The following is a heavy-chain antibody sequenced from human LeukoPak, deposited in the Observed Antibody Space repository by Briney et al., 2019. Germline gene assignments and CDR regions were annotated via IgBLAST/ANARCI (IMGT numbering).Heavy chain of an antibody. J-gene: IGHJ4*02. D-gene: IGHD2-15*01. V-gene: IGHV1-2*02. Sequence: ASVKVSCKASGYTFTGYYMHWVRQAPGQGLEWMGWINPNSGGTNYAQKFQGRVAMTRDTSISTAYMELSRLRSDDTAVYYCVGIVVVAATVTDDCWGQGTLVTVSS. CDR3: VGIVVVAATVTDDC. CDR1: GYTFTGYY. CDR2: INPNSGGT.